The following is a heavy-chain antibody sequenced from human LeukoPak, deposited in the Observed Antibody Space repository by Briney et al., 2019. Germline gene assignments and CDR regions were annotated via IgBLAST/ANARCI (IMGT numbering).Heavy chain of an antibody. Sequence: SEILSLTCTVSGGSISSSSYYWGWIRQPPGKGLEWIGSIYYSGSTYYNPSLKSRVTISVDTSKNQFSLKLSSVTAADTAVYYCAGSRIAAAGTDRWGQGTLVTVSS. CDR1: GGSISSSSYY. CDR3: AGSRIAAAGTDR. J-gene: IGHJ5*02. CDR2: IYYSGST. V-gene: IGHV4-39*01. D-gene: IGHD6-13*01.